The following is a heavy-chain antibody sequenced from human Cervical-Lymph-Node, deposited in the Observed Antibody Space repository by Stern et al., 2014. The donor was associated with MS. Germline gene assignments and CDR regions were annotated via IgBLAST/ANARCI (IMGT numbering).Heavy chain of an antibody. CDR1: GYTFTSYG. V-gene: IGHV1-18*01. J-gene: IGHJ3*02. Sequence: VQLLQSGAEVKKPGASVKVSCKASGYTFTSYGISWVRQSPGQGLEWMGWINVYNGNTNYAQKLQGRITMTTDTSTSTADMELRSLRSDDTAVYYCARGLLGSENAFDIWGQGTMVTVSS. CDR2: INVYNGNT. CDR3: ARGLLGSENAFDI. D-gene: IGHD2-15*01.